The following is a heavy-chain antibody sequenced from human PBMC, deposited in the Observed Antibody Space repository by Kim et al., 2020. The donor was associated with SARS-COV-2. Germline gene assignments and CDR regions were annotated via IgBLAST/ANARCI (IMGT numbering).Heavy chain of an antibody. CDR3: ARQGARRWLPNLDY. Sequence: SETLSLTCTVSGGSISSSSYYWGWIRQPPGKGLEWIGSIYYSGSTYYNPSLKSRVTISVDTSKNQFSLKLSSVTAADTAVYYCARQGARRWLPNLDYWGQGTLVTVSS. CDR1: GGSISSSSYY. CDR2: IYYSGST. J-gene: IGHJ4*02. D-gene: IGHD5-12*01. V-gene: IGHV4-39*01.